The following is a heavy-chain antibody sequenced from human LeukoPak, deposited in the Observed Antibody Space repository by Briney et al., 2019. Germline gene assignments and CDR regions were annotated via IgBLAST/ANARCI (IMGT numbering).Heavy chain of an antibody. D-gene: IGHD1-26*01. CDR1: GFTFSSYG. CDR3: AKSRSSPRNYYYYVDV. Sequence: GGSLRLSCAASGFTFSSYGMHWGRQAAGKRLEWVAFIRYDGSNKYYADSVKGRFTISRDNSKNTLYLQMNSLRAEDTSVYYCAKSRSSPRNYYYYVDVWGKGTTVTVSS. J-gene: IGHJ6*03. V-gene: IGHV3-30*02. CDR2: IRYDGSNK.